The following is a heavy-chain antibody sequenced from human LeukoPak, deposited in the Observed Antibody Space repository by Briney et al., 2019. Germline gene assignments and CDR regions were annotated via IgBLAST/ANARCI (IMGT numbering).Heavy chain of an antibody. CDR2: ISSSGSHM. CDR1: GFTFSSYS. J-gene: IGHJ4*02. Sequence: GGSLRLSCAASGFTFSSYSMNWVRQAPGEGLEWASSISSSGSHMYYADSVKGRFTISRDNAKNSLYLQMNSLRAEDTAVYYCARLTFGGVIGFDYWGQGTLVTVSS. CDR3: ARLTFGGVIGFDY. D-gene: IGHD3-16*02. V-gene: IGHV3-21*01.